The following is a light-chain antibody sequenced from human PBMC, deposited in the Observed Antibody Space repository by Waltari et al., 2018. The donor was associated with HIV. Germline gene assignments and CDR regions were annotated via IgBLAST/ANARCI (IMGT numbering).Light chain of an antibody. CDR2: RAS. J-gene: IGKJ3*01. V-gene: IGKV1-39*01. CDR1: QNIGTY. Sequence: DIQMTQSPPALSASVGDRVIITCRASQNIGTYLNWYQQKPGEAPKALIYRASTLQSGVSSRFGGSGSGTEFTLTITSLQSEDFATYICQQSFSSPTFGPGTKLEI. CDR3: QQSFSSPT.